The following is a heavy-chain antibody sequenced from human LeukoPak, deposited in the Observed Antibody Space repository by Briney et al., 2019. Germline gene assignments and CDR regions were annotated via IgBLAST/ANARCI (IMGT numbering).Heavy chain of an antibody. J-gene: IGHJ6*03. CDR2: INHSGST. CDR1: GGSFSGYY. D-gene: IGHD1-26*01. V-gene: IGHV4-34*01. CDR3: ARVRSDPIVYYYYYYMDV. Sequence: PSETLSLTRAVYGGSFSGYYWSWIRQPPGKGLEWIGEINHSGSTNYNPSLKSRVTISVDTSKNQFSLKLSSVTAADTAVYYCARVRSDPIVYYYYYYMDVWGKGTTVTVSS.